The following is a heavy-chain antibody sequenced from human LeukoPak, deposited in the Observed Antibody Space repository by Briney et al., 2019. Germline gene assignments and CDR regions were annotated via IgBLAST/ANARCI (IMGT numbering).Heavy chain of an antibody. J-gene: IGHJ3*02. CDR1: GFTFSSYG. CDR2: ISYDGSNK. CDR3: AKDEQQLVSASGAFDS. Sequence: GGSLRLSCAASGFTFSSYGMHWVCQAPGKGLEWVAVISYDGSNKYYADSVKGRFTISRDNSKNSLYLQMNSLRAEDTALYYCAKDEQQLVSASGAFDSWGQGTMVTVSS. D-gene: IGHD6-13*01. V-gene: IGHV3-30*18.